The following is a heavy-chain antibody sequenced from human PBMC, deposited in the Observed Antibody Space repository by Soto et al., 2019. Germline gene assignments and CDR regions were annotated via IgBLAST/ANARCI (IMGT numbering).Heavy chain of an antibody. Sequence: ASVKVSCQASGYTFTNYAIHWVRQAPGQRLEWMGRISVGNGNTKYSQKLQDRVTITRDTTASTAYVELSSLRSEDTAVYYCARRCSSSWYDFWEDTKNWFDHWGKGTLVTVSS. CDR3: ARRCSSSWYDFWEDTKNWFDH. J-gene: IGHJ5*02. CDR2: ISVGNGNT. D-gene: IGHD6-13*01. CDR1: GYTFTNYA. V-gene: IGHV1-3*01.